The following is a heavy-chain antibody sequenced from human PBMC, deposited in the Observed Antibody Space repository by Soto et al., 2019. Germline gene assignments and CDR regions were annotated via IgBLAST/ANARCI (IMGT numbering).Heavy chain of an antibody. J-gene: IGHJ6*03. CDR3: ARGLGYCSSPSCPDYYYYYMDV. Sequence: QVQLVQSGAEVKKPGSSVKVSCKASGGTFSSYTISWVRQAPGQGLEWMGRIIPILGIANYAQKFQGRVTITADKSTSTAYMELSSLRSEDTAVYYCARGLGYCSSPSCPDYYYYYMDVWGKGTTVTVSS. D-gene: IGHD2-2*01. CDR1: GGTFSSYT. V-gene: IGHV1-69*02. CDR2: IIPILGIA.